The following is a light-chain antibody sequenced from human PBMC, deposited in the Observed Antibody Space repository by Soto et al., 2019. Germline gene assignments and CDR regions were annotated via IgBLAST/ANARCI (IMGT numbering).Light chain of an antibody. CDR3: AAWDDILNGGV. CDR2: SND. J-gene: IGLJ3*02. Sequence: QPVLTQPPSASGTPGQRVTISCSGSDSNIGSNGVNWYQHLPGMAPKLLTHSNDHRPSGVADRFSGSKSGTSASLAISGLQSEDEADYYCAAWDDILNGGVFGGGTQLTVL. V-gene: IGLV1-44*01. CDR1: DSNIGSNG.